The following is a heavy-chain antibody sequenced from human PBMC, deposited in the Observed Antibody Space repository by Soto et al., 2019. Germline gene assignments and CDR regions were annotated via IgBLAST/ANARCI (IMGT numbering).Heavy chain of an antibody. Sequence: SETLSLTCTVSGGSISSYYWSWIRQPPGKGLEWIGYIYYSGSTNYNPSLKSRVTISVDTSKNQSSLKLSSVTAADTAVYYCAREVSYPGWFDPWGQGTLVTVSS. J-gene: IGHJ5*02. CDR2: IYYSGST. CDR1: GGSISSYY. D-gene: IGHD1-26*01. V-gene: IGHV4-59*01. CDR3: AREVSYPGWFDP.